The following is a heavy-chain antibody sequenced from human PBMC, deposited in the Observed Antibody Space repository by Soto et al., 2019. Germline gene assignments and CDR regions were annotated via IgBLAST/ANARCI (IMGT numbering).Heavy chain of an antibody. CDR3: ARDSGAKLSSS. CDR2: IVPIYRTA. V-gene: IGHV1-69*13. CDR1: GGTFSSYR. J-gene: IGHJ4*02. Sequence: GASVKVSCTASGGTFSSYRFDWVRQARGQGLEWLGGIVPIYRTADYAQKFQGRVTITADESTRTVYMELSSLKSQDTALYYCARDSGAKLSSSWGQGTLVTVSS. D-gene: IGHD6-13*01.